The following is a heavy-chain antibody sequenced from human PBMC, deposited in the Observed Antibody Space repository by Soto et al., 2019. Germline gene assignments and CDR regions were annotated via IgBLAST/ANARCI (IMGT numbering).Heavy chain of an antibody. Sequence: SETLSLTCAVQGGSFSGFFWTWSRQSPGKGLEWSGEINHSGRSNHNPSLKNRVTISVDTSKKQFSLKLSSVTAADTAVYYCARGSYYYDNSGYFHWGQGTLVTVSS. CDR2: INHSGRS. CDR1: GGSFSGFF. D-gene: IGHD3-22*01. J-gene: IGHJ4*02. V-gene: IGHV4-34*01. CDR3: ARGSYYYDNSGYFH.